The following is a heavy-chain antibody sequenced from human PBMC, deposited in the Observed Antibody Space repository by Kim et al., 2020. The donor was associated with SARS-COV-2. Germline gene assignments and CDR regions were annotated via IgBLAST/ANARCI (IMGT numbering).Heavy chain of an antibody. J-gene: IGHJ4*02. CDR2: ISWDGGST. CDR1: GFTFDDYT. Sequence: GGSLRLSCAASGFTFDDYTMHWVRQAPGKGLEWVSLISWDGGSTYYVDSVKGRFTISSDNSKNSLYLQMNSLRTEDTALYYCAKDMGYYYGSGVDYWGQGTLVTVSS. D-gene: IGHD3-10*01. CDR3: AKDMGYYYGSGVDY. V-gene: IGHV3-43*01.